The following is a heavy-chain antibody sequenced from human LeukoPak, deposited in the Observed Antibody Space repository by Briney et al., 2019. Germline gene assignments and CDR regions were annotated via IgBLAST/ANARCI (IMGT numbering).Heavy chain of an antibody. CDR1: GFTFSSYA. D-gene: IGHD5-18*01. J-gene: IGHJ4*02. Sequence: GGSLRLSCAASGFTFSSYAMHWVRQAPGKGLEWVAVIWYDGSNKYCADSVKGRFTISRDNSKNTLYLQMNSLRAEDTAVYYCARDLVGYSYLDYWGQGTLVTVSS. CDR3: ARDLVGYSYLDY. CDR2: IWYDGSNK. V-gene: IGHV3-33*08.